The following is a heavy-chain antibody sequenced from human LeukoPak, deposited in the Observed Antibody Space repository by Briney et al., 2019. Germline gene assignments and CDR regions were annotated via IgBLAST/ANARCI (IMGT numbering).Heavy chain of an antibody. Sequence: GGSLRLSCAASGFTFSDHYMTWIRQGPGKGLEWVSYISHTGTTIYYADSVKGRFTLSRDNARNSLYLQMNSLRAEDTAVYYCARDLHYDILTGPSDWFDPWGQGTLVTVSS. CDR3: ARDLHYDILTGPSDWFDP. D-gene: IGHD3-9*01. CDR2: ISHTGTTI. CDR1: GFTFSDHY. J-gene: IGHJ5*02. V-gene: IGHV3-11*04.